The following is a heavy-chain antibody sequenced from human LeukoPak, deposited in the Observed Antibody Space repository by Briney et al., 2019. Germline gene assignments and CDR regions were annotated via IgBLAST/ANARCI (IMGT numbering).Heavy chain of an antibody. CDR2: ISAYNGNT. D-gene: IGHD3-10*01. CDR3: AILGITMIRGVVSSFDY. J-gene: IGHJ4*02. V-gene: IGHV1-18*01. CDR1: GYTFTSYG. Sequence: ASVKVSCKASGYTFTSYGISWVRQAPGQGLEWMGWISAYNGNTNYAQKLQGRVTMTTDTSTSTAYMELRSLRSDDTAVYYCAILGITMIRGVVSSFDYWGQGTLVTVSS.